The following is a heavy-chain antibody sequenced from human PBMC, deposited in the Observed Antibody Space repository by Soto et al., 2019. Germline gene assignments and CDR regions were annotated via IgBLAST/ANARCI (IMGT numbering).Heavy chain of an antibody. V-gene: IGHV4-34*01. CDR1: GGSFSGCY. CDR2: INQSGGT. J-gene: IGHJ4*02. CDR3: ARTYSSSWSPFDY. Sequence: QVQLQQWGAGLLKPSETLSLTCAVYGGSFSGCYWSWIRQPPGKGLEWIGEINQSGGTNYNPSLKSRVTISVDTSKNQFSLKLSSVTAADTAVYYCARTYSSSWSPFDYWGQGTLVTVSS. D-gene: IGHD6-13*01.